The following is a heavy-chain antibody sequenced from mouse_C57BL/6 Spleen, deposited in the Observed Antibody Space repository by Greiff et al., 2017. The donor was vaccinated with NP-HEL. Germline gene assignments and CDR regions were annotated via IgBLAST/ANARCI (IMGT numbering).Heavy chain of an antibody. CDR3: ARNWDGCFDY. CDR2: IHPNSGST. CDR1: GYTFTSYW. D-gene: IGHD4-1*01. J-gene: IGHJ2*01. Sequence: QVQLQQPGAELVKPGASVKLSCKASGYTFTSYWMHWVKQRPGQGLEWIGMIHPNSGSTNYNEKFKSKATLTVDTSSSTAYMQLSSLTSEDSAVYYCARNWDGCFDYWGQGTTLTVSS. V-gene: IGHV1-64*01.